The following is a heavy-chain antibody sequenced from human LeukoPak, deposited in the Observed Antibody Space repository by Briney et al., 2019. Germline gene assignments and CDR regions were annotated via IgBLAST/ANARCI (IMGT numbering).Heavy chain of an antibody. Sequence: SETLSLTCTVSGGSISGYYWSWIRQPAGKGLEWIGRIYISGSTDYNPSLKSRVTMSVDTSKNQFSLKLSSATAADTAVYYCARDHSSGWYYYYMDVWGKGTTVTVSS. D-gene: IGHD6-19*01. CDR2: IYISGST. CDR3: ARDHSSGWYYYYMDV. CDR1: GGSISGYY. V-gene: IGHV4-4*07. J-gene: IGHJ6*03.